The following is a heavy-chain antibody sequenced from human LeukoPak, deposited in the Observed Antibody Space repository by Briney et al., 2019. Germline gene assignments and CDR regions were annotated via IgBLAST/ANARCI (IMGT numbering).Heavy chain of an antibody. CDR2: IWYDGSNK. CDR1: GFTFSSYG. J-gene: IGHJ4*02. D-gene: IGHD3-22*01. Sequence: GGSLRLSCAASGFTFSSYGMHWVRQAPGKGLGWVAVIWYDGSNKYYADSVKGRFTISRDNSKNTLYLQMNSLRAEDTAVYYCANGGYYYDSSGYFDYWGQGTLVTVSS. CDR3: ANGGYYYDSSGYFDY. V-gene: IGHV3-30*02.